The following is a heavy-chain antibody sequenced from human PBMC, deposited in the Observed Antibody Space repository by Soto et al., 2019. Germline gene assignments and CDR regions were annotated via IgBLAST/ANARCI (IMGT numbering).Heavy chain of an antibody. CDR2: ISGSGGST. CDR3: AVREGYYGGNFAQFDY. D-gene: IGHD4-17*01. CDR1: GFTFSSYA. Sequence: GSLRLSCAASGFTFSSYAMGWVRQAPGKWLEWVSAISGSGGSTYYADSVKGRFTIYRDNSKNTLYLQMNSLRAEDTAVYYCAVREGYYGGNFAQFDYWGQG. J-gene: IGHJ4*02. V-gene: IGHV3-23*01.